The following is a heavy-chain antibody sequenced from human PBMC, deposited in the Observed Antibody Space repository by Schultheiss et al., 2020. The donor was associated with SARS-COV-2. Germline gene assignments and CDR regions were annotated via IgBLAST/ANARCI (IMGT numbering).Heavy chain of an antibody. CDR2: ISSSSSYI. D-gene: IGHD7-27*01. J-gene: IGHJ2*01. CDR3: ARGNWEDRYFDL. V-gene: IGHV3-21*01. Sequence: GGSLRLSCAASGFTFSSYSMNWVRQAPGKGLEWVSSISSSSSYIYYADSVKGRFTISRDNAKNSLYLQMNSLRAEDTAVYYCARGNWEDRYFDLWGRGTLVTVSS. CDR1: GFTFSSYS.